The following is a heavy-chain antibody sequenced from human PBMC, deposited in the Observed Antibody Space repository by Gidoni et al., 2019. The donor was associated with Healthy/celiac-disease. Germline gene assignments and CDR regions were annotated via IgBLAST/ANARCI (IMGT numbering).Heavy chain of an antibody. J-gene: IGHJ4*02. Sequence: QVPLVQSGAEVKKPGSSVKVSCKASGYTFTSYAMHWVRQAPGQRLEWMGWINAGNGNTKYSQKFQGRVTITRDTSASTAYMELSSLRSEDTAVYYCARGRDSSGYYFDYWGQGTLVTVSS. CDR2: INAGNGNT. V-gene: IGHV1-3*01. D-gene: IGHD3-22*01. CDR3: ARGRDSSGYYFDY. CDR1: GYTFTSYA.